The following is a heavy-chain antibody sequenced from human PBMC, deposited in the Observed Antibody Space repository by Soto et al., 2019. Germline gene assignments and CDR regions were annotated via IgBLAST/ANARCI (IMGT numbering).Heavy chain of an antibody. V-gene: IGHV3-23*01. CDR3: AKDPNGDYVGAFDF. CDR1: GFTFITYA. Sequence: PWGSLRLSCAASGFTFITYAITFFRHSPGKGLEWVSAISGSGGSTHYADSVKGRFTISRDNSKNTLYLQLNNLRAEDTAVYYCAKDPNGDYVGAFDFWGQGTMVTVSS. CDR2: ISGSGGST. J-gene: IGHJ3*01. D-gene: IGHD4-17*01.